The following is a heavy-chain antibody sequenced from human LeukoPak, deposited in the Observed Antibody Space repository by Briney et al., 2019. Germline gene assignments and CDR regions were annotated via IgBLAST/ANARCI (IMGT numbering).Heavy chain of an antibody. D-gene: IGHD1-26*01. V-gene: IGHV3-21*01. CDR1: GFTFKSYW. CDR2: ISSSSSYI. Sequence: GGSLRLSCAASGFTFKSYWMYWVRQAPGKGLEWVSSISSSSSYIYYADSVKGRFTISRDNAKNSLYLQMNSLRAEDTAVYYCARTTNGPFDYWGQGTLVTVSS. J-gene: IGHJ4*02. CDR3: ARTTNGPFDY.